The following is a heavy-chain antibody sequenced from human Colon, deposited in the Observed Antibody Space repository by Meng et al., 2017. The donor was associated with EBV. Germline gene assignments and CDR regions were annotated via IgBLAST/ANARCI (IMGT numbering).Heavy chain of an antibody. J-gene: IGHJ4*02. CDR1: GYTFTSFG. Sequence: QVQLLQSGAVVRKLGASVWVSCKASGYTFTSFGISWVRQAPGQGLEWIGWVSPYNANTDYAEKIRDRATMTTDTSTTTAYMELRSLTSDDTAVYYCARDRGSLQWLEPIDFWGQGTLVTVSS. V-gene: IGHV1-18*01. CDR2: VSPYNANT. CDR3: ARDRGSLQWLEPIDF. D-gene: IGHD6-19*01.